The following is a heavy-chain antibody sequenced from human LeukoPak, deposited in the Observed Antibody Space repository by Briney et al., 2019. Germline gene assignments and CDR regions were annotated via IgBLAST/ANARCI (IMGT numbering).Heavy chain of an antibody. CDR3: ARNQVQQQLVHYYYYMDV. V-gene: IGHV1-69*13. CDR2: FIPIFGTA. Sequence: GASVKVSCKASGGTFSSYAISWVRQAPGQGLEWMGGFIPIFGTANYAQKFQGRVTITADESTSTAYMELSSLRSEDTAVYYCARNQVQQQLVHYYYYMDVWGKGTTVTVSS. CDR1: GGTFSSYA. D-gene: IGHD6-13*01. J-gene: IGHJ6*03.